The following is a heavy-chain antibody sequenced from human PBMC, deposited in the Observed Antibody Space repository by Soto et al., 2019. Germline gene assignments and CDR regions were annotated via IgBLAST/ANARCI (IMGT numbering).Heavy chain of an antibody. CDR3: ARDGGDGYNSGDY. CDR1: GFTFSSYH. CDR2: ISPSSDTI. J-gene: IGHJ4*02. Sequence: EVQLVESGGGLVQPGGSLRLSCEASGFTFSSYHMNWVRQAPGKGLEWVSYISPSSDTIYYADSMKGRFTISRDNAKNPWVLQMNGLRDEDTAVYYCARDGGDGYNSGDYWGQGTLVTVSS. D-gene: IGHD2-21*01. V-gene: IGHV3-48*02.